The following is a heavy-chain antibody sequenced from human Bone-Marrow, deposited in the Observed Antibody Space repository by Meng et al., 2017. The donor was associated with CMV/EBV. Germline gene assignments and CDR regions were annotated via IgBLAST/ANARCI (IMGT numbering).Heavy chain of an antibody. J-gene: IGHJ6*02. D-gene: IGHD3-3*01. V-gene: IGHV3-48*04. CDR2: ISSSSSTI. Sequence: GESLKISCAASGFTFSSYSMNWVRQDPGKGLEWVSYISSSSSTIYYADSVKGRFTISRDNDKNSLYLQMNSLRAEDTAVYYCARGGWDYDFWSGYHGGMDVWGQGTTVTVSS. CDR3: ARGGWDYDFWSGYHGGMDV. CDR1: GFTFSSYS.